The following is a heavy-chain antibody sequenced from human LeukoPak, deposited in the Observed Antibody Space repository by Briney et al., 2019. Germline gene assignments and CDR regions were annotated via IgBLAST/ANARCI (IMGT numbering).Heavy chain of an antibody. D-gene: IGHD2-2*01. CDR2: ISSGSSYI. CDR3: ARAALGYCSSTSCYPDY. V-gene: IGHV3-21*01. J-gene: IGHJ4*02. Sequence: GGSLRLSCAASGFTFSSYSMNWVRQAPGKRLEWVSSISSGSSYIYYADSVKGRFTISRDNAKNSLYLQMNSLRAEDTAVYYCARAALGYCSSTSCYPDYWGQGTLVTVSS. CDR1: GFTFSSYS.